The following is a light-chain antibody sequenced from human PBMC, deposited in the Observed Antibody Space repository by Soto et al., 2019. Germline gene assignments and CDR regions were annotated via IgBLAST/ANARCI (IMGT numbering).Light chain of an antibody. Sequence: QSVLTQPASVSGSPGQSITISCTGTSSDVGGYNYVSWYQQHPGKAPKLMIYDVSNRPSGVSNRFSGSKSGNTASLTISGLQADDEADYYCSSYTRSSFYVFGTGTKLTVL. V-gene: IGLV2-14*01. CDR3: SSYTRSSFYV. CDR1: SSDVGGYNY. CDR2: DVS. J-gene: IGLJ1*01.